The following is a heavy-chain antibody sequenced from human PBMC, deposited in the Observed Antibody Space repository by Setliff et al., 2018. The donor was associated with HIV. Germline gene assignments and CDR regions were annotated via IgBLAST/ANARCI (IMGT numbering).Heavy chain of an antibody. CDR3: VRGPQFRPH. CDR2: ISPNGDIT. J-gene: IGHJ4*02. Sequence: GGSLRLSCAASGFTFTAYNMAWVRQAPGKGLEWISAISPNGDITYYAASVQGRFTISRDNSKNTLYLHMNNLRGDDTAVYYCVRGPQFRPHWGQGTQVTVSS. CDR1: GFTFTAYN. V-gene: IGHV3-23*01.